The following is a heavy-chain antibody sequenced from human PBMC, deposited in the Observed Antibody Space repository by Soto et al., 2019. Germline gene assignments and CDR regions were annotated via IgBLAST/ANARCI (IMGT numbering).Heavy chain of an antibody. Sequence: ASVKVSCKASGYSFNTHGMHWVRQAPGQGLEWMGWINAGNGDTGYSQKFQGRVTITSDTPATTAYMELSSLRSEDTAVYYCARNILGGTTDYWGQGTLVTVSS. J-gene: IGHJ4*02. D-gene: IGHD1-7*01. CDR1: GYSFNTHG. V-gene: IGHV1-3*01. CDR3: ARNILGGTTDY. CDR2: INAGNGDT.